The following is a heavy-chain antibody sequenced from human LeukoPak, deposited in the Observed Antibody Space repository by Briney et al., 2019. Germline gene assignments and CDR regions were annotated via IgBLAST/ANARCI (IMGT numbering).Heavy chain of an antibody. CDR3: ARGSDGWFAFDY. CDR2: IYSTGGK. V-gene: IGHV3-66*01. Sequence: PGGSLRLSCAASEFTVSTNYMSWVRQAPGKGLEWVSIIYSTGGKYYADSVKGRCTISRDNSKQTLYLQMNNLRGEDTAVYYCARGSDGWFAFDYWGQGILVTVSS. D-gene: IGHD6-19*01. J-gene: IGHJ4*02. CDR1: EFTVSTNY.